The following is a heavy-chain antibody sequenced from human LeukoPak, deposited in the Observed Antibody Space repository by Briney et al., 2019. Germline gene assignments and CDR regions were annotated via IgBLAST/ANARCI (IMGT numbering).Heavy chain of an antibody. J-gene: IGHJ6*03. V-gene: IGHV3-74*01. CDR3: ARSTTHPYYNYMDV. Sequence: GGSLRLSCVASGFTFSSYWMHWVRQAPGEGLVWGSRINSDGSATTYADSVKGRFTISRDNAKNPLYLQMNSLRVEDTAVYYCARSTTHPYYNYMDVWGKGTTVTISS. CDR2: INSDGSAT. D-gene: IGHD4-17*01. CDR1: GFTFSSYW.